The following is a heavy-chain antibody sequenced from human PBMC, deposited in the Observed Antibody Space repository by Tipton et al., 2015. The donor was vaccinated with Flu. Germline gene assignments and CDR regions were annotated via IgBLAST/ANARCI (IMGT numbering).Heavy chain of an antibody. CDR2: ISNSGSTI. CDR3: ARGGYSDFYYYYGLDV. J-gene: IGHJ6*02. Sequence: QLVQSGGGVVQPGRSLRLSCAASGFTFSIYEMNWIRQAPGEGLEWVSYISNSGSTIQYTDPVKGRFTISRDNAKNSLYLQTSSLRAEDTGVYYCARGGYSDFYYYYGLDVWGQGTTITVSS. CDR1: GFTFSIYE. D-gene: IGHD4-11*01. V-gene: IGHV3-48*03.